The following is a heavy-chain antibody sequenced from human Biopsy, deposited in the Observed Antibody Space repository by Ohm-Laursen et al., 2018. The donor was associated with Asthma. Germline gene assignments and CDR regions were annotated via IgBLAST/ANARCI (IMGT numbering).Heavy chain of an antibody. Sequence: SLRLSCSASGFTFSSYGMHWVRHAPGKGLEWVAVIWYDGSNKYYADSVKGRFTISRDNSKNTLYLQMNSLRAEDTAVYYCARSIYDFWSGYYGMDVWGQGTTVTVSS. V-gene: IGHV3-33*01. D-gene: IGHD3-3*01. CDR1: GFTFSSYG. J-gene: IGHJ6*02. CDR3: ARSIYDFWSGYYGMDV. CDR2: IWYDGSNK.